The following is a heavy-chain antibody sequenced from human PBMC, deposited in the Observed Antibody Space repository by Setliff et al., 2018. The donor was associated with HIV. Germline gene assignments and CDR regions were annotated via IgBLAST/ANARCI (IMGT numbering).Heavy chain of an antibody. Sequence: GESLKISCKASGYSFTRNWISWVRQVPGKGLEWMGIIYPGDSDARYSPSFQGQVTISADKSISTAYLQWSSLKASDTAMYYCARAGSGSYYNAPHYWGQGTLVTAPQ. CDR3: ARAGSGSYYNAPHY. J-gene: IGHJ4*02. V-gene: IGHV5-51*01. CDR2: IYPGDSDA. CDR1: GYSFTRNW. D-gene: IGHD3-10*01.